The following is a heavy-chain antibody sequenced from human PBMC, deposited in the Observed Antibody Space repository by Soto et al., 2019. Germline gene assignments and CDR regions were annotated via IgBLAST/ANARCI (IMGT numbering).Heavy chain of an antibody. CDR1: GYTFTSYY. D-gene: IGHD6-13*01. Sequence: QVQLVQSGAEVKKPGASVKVSCKASGYTFTSYYMHWVRQAPGQGLEWMGIINPSGGSTSYAQKFQGRVTMTRDTSTSTVYMELSSLRSEDTAVYYCARDSESSSRSPGGMDVWGQGTTVTVSS. V-gene: IGHV1-46*03. J-gene: IGHJ6*02. CDR3: ARDSESSSRSPGGMDV. CDR2: INPSGGST.